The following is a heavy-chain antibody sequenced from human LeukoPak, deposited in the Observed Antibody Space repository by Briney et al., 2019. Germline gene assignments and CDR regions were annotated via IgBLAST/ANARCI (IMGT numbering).Heavy chain of an antibody. CDR2: INPNSGGT. V-gene: IGHV1-2*02. Sequence: GASVKVSCKASGYTFTGYYMHWVRQAPGQGLEWMGWINPNSGGTNYAQKFQGRVTMTRDTSISTAYMELSRLRSDDTAVYYCARVLAAADQAYWYFDLWGRGTLVTVSS. CDR1: GYTFTGYY. D-gene: IGHD6-13*01. CDR3: ARVLAAADQAYWYFDL. J-gene: IGHJ2*01.